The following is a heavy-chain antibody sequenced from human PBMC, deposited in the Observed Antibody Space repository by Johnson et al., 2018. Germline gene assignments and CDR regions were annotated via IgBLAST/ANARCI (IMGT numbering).Heavy chain of an antibody. J-gene: IGHJ3*02. CDR2: IRSKAYGGTT. CDR3: TTGWASRYNAFDI. D-gene: IGHD1-14*01. Sequence: EVQLLESGGGLVQPGRSLSLSCTASGFTFGDYAMSWFRQAPGKGLEWGGFIRSKAYGGTTEYAASVKGKFTISRDDSKSIAYLQMNSLKTEDTPVYYCTTGWASRYNAFDIWGQGTMVTVSS. V-gene: IGHV3-49*03. CDR1: GFTFGDYA.